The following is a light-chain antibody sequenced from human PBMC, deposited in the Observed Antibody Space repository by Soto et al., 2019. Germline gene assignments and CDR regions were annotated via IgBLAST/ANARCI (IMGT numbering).Light chain of an antibody. CDR3: QQYYSSRT. V-gene: IGKV4-1*01. CDR1: QSVLYSSYNKNY. Sequence: DIVMTQSPDSLAVSLGERATINCKSSQSVLYSSYNKNYLAWYQRKPGQPPKLLISWASTRESGVPERFSGSGSGTDITLNISSLQAEDVAVYYCQQYYSSRTFGQGTKVEIK. CDR2: WAS. J-gene: IGKJ1*01.